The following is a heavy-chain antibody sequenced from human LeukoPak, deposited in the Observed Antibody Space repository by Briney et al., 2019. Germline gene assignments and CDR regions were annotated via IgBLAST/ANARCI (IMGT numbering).Heavy chain of an antibody. V-gene: IGHV4-59*01. CDR1: GGSISNYY. CDR2: IYYSGST. CDR3: ARYNSAAGTFDY. J-gene: IGHJ4*02. D-gene: IGHD6-13*01. Sequence: SETLSLTCTVSGGSISNYYWSWIRQPPGKGLEWIGYIYYSGSTYYNPSLKSRVTISVDTSKKQFSLNLSSVSDADTAVYYCARYNSAAGTFDYWGQGTLVTVSS.